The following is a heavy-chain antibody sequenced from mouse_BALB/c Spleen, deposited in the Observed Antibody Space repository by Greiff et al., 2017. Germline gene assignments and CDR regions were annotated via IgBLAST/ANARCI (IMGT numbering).Heavy chain of an antibody. Sequence: VQLQQSGAELVRSGASVKLSCTASGFNITDYYMHWVKQRPEQGLEWIGWIDPENGDTEYAPKFQGKATMTADTSSNTAYLQLSSLTSEDTAVYYCNAWTARAPYYFDYWGEGTTLTVSS. D-gene: IGHD3-2*01. CDR1: GFNITDYY. V-gene: IGHV14-4*02. CDR3: NAWTARAPYYFDY. CDR2: IDPENGDT. J-gene: IGHJ2*01.